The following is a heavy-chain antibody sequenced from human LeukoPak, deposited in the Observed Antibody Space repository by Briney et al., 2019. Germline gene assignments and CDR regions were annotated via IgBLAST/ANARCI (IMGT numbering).Heavy chain of an antibody. CDR1: GFTFSSFA. D-gene: IGHD6-13*01. Sequence: PGGSLRLSCAASGFTFSSFAMNWVRQAPGKGLEWVSGISDSGASTYYADSVKGRFTISRDNSKYTLFLQLAGLRAEDTAVYYCARDHAAADHFDYWGQGTLVTVSS. CDR2: ISDSGAST. V-gene: IGHV3-23*01. J-gene: IGHJ4*02. CDR3: ARDHAAADHFDY.